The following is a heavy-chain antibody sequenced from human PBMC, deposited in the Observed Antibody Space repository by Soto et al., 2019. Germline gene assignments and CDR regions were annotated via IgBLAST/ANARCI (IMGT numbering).Heavy chain of an antibody. Sequence: QVQLQESGPGLVKPSETLSLTCTVSGGSISSYYWSWIRQPPGKGLEWIGYIYYSGSTNYNPSLKSRVTISVDTSKNQCSLKLSSVTAADTAVYYCASPHYDILTGYYNDAFDIWGQGTMVTVSS. CDR2: IYYSGST. V-gene: IGHV4-59*08. CDR1: GGSISSYY. D-gene: IGHD3-9*01. CDR3: ASPHYDILTGYYNDAFDI. J-gene: IGHJ3*02.